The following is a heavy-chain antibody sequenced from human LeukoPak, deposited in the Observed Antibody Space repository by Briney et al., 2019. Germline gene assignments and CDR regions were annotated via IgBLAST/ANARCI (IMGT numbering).Heavy chain of an antibody. J-gene: IGHJ6*03. CDR1: GFTFSSYS. CDR3: AREGRTGIAAAGTYYYYYMDV. D-gene: IGHD6-13*01. V-gene: IGHV3-21*01. Sequence: GGSLRLSCAASGFTFSSYSMNWVRQAPGKGLEWVSSISSSSSYIYYADSVKGRFTISRDNAKNSLYLQMNSLRAEDTAVYYCAREGRTGIAAAGTYYYYYMDVWGKGTTVTVSS. CDR2: ISSSSSYI.